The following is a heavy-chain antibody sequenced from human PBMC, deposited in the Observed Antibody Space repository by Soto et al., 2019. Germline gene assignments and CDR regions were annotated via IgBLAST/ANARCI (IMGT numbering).Heavy chain of an antibody. Sequence: QMQLVQSGPEVKKLGTSVKVSCKASGFTFTSSAVQWVRQARGQRLEWIGWIVVGSGNTNYAQKFQERVTITRDMSTSTAYMELSSLRSEDTAVYYCAATVSSGWYSDYWGQGTLVTVSS. CDR3: AATVSSGWYSDY. J-gene: IGHJ4*02. CDR1: GFTFTSSA. V-gene: IGHV1-58*01. CDR2: IVVGSGNT. D-gene: IGHD6-19*01.